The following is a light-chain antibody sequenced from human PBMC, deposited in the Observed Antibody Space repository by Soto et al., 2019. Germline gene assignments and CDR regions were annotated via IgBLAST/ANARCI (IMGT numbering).Light chain of an antibody. CDR3: AAWDDSLNAVV. CDR2: SNN. V-gene: IGLV1-44*01. J-gene: IGLJ2*01. CDR1: SSNIGSNT. Sequence: QSVLTQPPSASGTPGQRVTISCSGSSSNIGSNTVNWYQQLPGTAPKLLIYSNNQRPSGVPDRFSGSKSVTSASLAISGLQSEDEADFYCAAWDDSLNAVVFGGGTKVTVL.